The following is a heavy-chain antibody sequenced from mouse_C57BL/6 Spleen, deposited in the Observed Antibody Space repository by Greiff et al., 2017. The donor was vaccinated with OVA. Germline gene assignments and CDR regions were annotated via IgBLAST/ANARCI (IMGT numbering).Heavy chain of an antibody. J-gene: IGHJ2*01. CDR3: TRDSVYDYGGGFDY. CDR1: GFTFSSSA. Sequence: EVKLVESGEGLVKPGGSLKLSCAASGFTFSSSAMSWVRQTPEKRLEWVAYISSGGDYIYSADTVKGRFTISRDNARNTLYLQMSSLKSEDTAMYYCTRDSVYDYGGGFDYWGQGTTLTVSS. V-gene: IGHV5-9-1*02. D-gene: IGHD2-4*01. CDR2: ISSGGDYI.